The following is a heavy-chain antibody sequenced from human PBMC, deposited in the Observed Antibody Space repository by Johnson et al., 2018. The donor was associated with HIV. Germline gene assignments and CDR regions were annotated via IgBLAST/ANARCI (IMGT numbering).Heavy chain of an antibody. CDR3: ARDPMVRGAGGFDI. Sequence: QVQLVESGGGVVQPGRSLRLSCAASGFTFSSYAMHWVRQAPGKGLEWVAVISYDGSNKYYADSVKGRFTISRDNSKNTLYLQMNSLRAEDTAVYYRARDPMVRGAGGFDIWDQGTMVTVSS. V-gene: IGHV3-30-3*01. D-gene: IGHD3-10*01. CDR1: GFTFSSYA. CDR2: ISYDGSNK. J-gene: IGHJ3*02.